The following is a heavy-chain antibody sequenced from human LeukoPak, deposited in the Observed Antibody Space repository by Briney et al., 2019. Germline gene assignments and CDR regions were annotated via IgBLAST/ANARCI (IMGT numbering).Heavy chain of an antibody. J-gene: IGHJ4*02. V-gene: IGHV4-59*01. CDR2: IYYSGST. Sequence: SETLSLTCTVSGGSISSYYWSWIRQPPGKGLEWIGYIYYSGSTNYNPSLKSRVTISVDTSKNQFSLKLSSVTAAGTAVYYCARAGFGELVDYWGQGTLVTVSS. CDR3: ARAGFGELVDY. D-gene: IGHD3-10*01. CDR1: GGSISSYY.